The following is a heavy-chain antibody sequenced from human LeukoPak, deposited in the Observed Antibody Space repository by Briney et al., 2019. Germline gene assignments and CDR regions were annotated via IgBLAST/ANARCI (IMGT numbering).Heavy chain of an antibody. Sequence: GGSLRLSCAASGFSFNYAWMSWVRQAPGKGLEWVGRIKSKTEGGTTDYAAPVKGRFTITRDDSKNTLYLQMNTLRTEDTAVYYCTTGDPPRGCDFRRDYWGQGTLVTVSS. J-gene: IGHJ4*02. D-gene: IGHD5-12*01. CDR1: GFSFNYAW. CDR2: IKSKTEGGTT. CDR3: TTGDPPRGCDFRRDY. V-gene: IGHV3-15*01.